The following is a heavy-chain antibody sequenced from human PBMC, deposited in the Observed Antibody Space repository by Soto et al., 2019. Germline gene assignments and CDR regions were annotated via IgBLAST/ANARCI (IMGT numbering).Heavy chain of an antibody. CDR1: GGSISSSSYY. V-gene: IGHV4-39*01. D-gene: IGHD3-9*01. CDR2: IYYSGST. CDR3: ARLDSNYDILTGNHYYFDY. J-gene: IGHJ4*02. Sequence: SETLSLTCTVSGGSISSSSYYWGWIRQPPGKGLEWIGSIYYSGSTYYNPSLKSRVTISVDTSKNQFSLKLSSVTAADTAVYYCARLDSNYDILTGNHYYFDYWGQGALVTVS.